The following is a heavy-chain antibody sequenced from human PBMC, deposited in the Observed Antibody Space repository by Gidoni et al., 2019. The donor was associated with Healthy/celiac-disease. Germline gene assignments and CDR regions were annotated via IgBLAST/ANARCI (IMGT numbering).Heavy chain of an antibody. D-gene: IGHD4-17*01. V-gene: IGHV3-30*18. CDR1: GFTFSSYG. J-gene: IGHJ4*02. CDR3: AKETRYGDYGMGY. Sequence: QVQLVESGGGVVQPGRSLRLSCAASGFTFSSYGMHWVRQAPGKGLEWVAVISYDGSNKYYADSVKGRFTISRDNSKNTLYLQMNSLRAEDTAVYYCAKETRYGDYGMGYWGQGTLVTVSS. CDR2: ISYDGSNK.